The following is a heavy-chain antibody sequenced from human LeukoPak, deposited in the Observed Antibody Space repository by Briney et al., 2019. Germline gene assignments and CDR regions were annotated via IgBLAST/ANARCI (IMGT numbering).Heavy chain of an antibody. Sequence: GGSLRLSCAASGFNFDDYAMHWVRQAPGKGLEWVSLISGDGDNICYADSVKGRFTISRDNSENSLYLQMNSLGTEDTAIYYCAKDYDRTGYYFDYWGQGTLVTVSS. V-gene: IGHV3-43*02. J-gene: IGHJ4*02. CDR3: AKDYDRTGYYFDY. CDR2: ISGDGDNI. CDR1: GFNFDDYA. D-gene: IGHD3-22*01.